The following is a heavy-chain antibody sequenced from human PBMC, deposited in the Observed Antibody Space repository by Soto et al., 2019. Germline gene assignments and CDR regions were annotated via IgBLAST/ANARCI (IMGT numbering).Heavy chain of an antibody. J-gene: IGHJ4*02. D-gene: IGHD3-16*01. CDR3: TRSAVRPSGGPIGPFDY. CDR1: GYSFSTHA. CDR2: INSVNDHT. V-gene: IGHV1-3*01. Sequence: ASVKVSCKASGYSFSTHAMHWVRQAPGQGLEWVGWINSVNDHTIYSQKFQGRVSITRDTSASTAYMELSSLRSDDTAVYYCTRSAVRPSGGPIGPFDYSGQGTVVTVAS.